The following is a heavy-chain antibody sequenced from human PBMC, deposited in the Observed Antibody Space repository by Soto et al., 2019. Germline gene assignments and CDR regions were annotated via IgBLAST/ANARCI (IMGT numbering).Heavy chain of an antibody. V-gene: IGHV4-59*01. CDR3: ARSAVEMATKDYYFDY. J-gene: IGHJ4*02. D-gene: IGHD5-12*01. CDR1: GGSISSYY. Sequence: QVQLQESGPGLVKPSETLSFTCTVSGGSISSYYWSWIRQPPGKGLEWIGYIYYSGSTNYNPSLKSRVTISVDTSKNQFSLKLSSVTAADTAVYYCARSAVEMATKDYYFDYWGQGTLVTVSS. CDR2: IYYSGST.